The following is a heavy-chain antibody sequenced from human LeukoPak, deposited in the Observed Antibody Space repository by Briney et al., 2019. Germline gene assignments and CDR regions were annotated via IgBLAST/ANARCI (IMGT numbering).Heavy chain of an antibody. Sequence: GGSLRLSCAASGFTFSSFGIHWVRQAPGKGLEWVAVIWSDGIKTYYGDSVKGRFTISRDTSRDTVYRQMNSLRAEDTAVYYCARDCDTNSRCSWFDPWGQGTLVTVSS. CDR3: ARDCDTNSRCSWFDP. CDR2: IWSDGIKT. CDR1: GFTFSSFG. D-gene: IGHD2-2*02. J-gene: IGHJ5*02. V-gene: IGHV3-33*01.